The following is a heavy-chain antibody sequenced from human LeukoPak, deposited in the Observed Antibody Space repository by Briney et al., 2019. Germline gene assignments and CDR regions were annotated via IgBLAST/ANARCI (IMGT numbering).Heavy chain of an antibody. Sequence: GGSLRLSCAASGFTFSSYSMNWVRQAPGKGLEWVSYISSSSSTIYYADSVKGRFTISRDKAKNSLYLQMNSLRAEDTAVYYCACSYDYGGNSPFDYWGQGTLVTVSS. CDR2: ISSSSSTI. D-gene: IGHD4-23*01. CDR1: GFTFSSYS. J-gene: IGHJ4*02. V-gene: IGHV3-48*01. CDR3: ACSYDYGGNSPFDY.